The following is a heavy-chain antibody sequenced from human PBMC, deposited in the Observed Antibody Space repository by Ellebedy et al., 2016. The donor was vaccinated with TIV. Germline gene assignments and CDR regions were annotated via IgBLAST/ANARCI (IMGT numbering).Heavy chain of an antibody. J-gene: IGHJ4*02. D-gene: IGHD6-19*01. CDR3: AKGSSGWIDY. V-gene: IGHV3-23*01. CDR2: ISGSGGST. CDR1: GFTFSSYA. Sequence: GGSLRLXXAASGFTFSSYAMSWVRQAPGKGLEWVSAISGSGGSTYYADSVKGRFTISRDNSKNTLYLQMNSLRAEDTAVYYCAKGSSGWIDYWGQGTLVTVSS.